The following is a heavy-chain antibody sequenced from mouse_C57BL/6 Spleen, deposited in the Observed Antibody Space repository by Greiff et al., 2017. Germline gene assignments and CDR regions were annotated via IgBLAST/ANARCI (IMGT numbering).Heavy chain of an antibody. Sequence: VQLQQPGAELVKPGASVKLSCKASGYTFTSYWMHWVRQRPGRGLEWIGRIDPNSGGTKYNEKFKSKATLTVDKPASTDYMQLSSLTSEDSAVYYCARRDYSNLWYFDVWGTGTTVTVSS. D-gene: IGHD2-5*01. V-gene: IGHV1-72*01. CDR2: IDPNSGGT. J-gene: IGHJ1*03. CDR1: GYTFTSYW. CDR3: ARRDYSNLWYFDV.